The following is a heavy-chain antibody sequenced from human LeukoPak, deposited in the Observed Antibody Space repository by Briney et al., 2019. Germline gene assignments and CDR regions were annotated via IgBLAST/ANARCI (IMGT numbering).Heavy chain of an antibody. CDR1: GGSISSSSYY. J-gene: IGHJ4*02. D-gene: IGHD6-6*01. V-gene: IGHV4-39*01. Sequence: ASETLSLTCTVSGGSISSSSYYWGWIRQPPGKGLEWIGSIYYSGSTYYNPSLKSRVTISVDTSKNQFSLKLSSVTAADTAVYYCARLQLEQLVLNDFDYWGQGTLVAVSS. CDR2: IYYSGST. CDR3: ARLQLEQLVLNDFDY.